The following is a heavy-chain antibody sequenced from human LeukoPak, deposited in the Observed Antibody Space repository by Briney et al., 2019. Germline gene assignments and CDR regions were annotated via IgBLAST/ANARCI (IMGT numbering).Heavy chain of an antibody. D-gene: IGHD6-25*01. V-gene: IGHV4-39*07. CDR3: ARQLPTAAADTRGYFDY. J-gene: IGHJ4*01. CDR2: IFDGETT. Sequence: SETLSLTCSVSGGSISNGDYYWGWIRQAPGKGLEWIGSIFDGETTHYNPSLKNRATISVDTSKNQFSLKLTSVIAADATMYYCARQLPTAAADTRGYFDYWGKGTVVTVSS. CDR1: GGSISNGDYY.